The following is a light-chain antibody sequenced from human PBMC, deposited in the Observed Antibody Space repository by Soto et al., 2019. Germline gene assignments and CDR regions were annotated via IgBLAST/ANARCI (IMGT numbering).Light chain of an antibody. CDR1: QGISSY. J-gene: IGKJ5*01. CDR3: HQLNRYPHT. Sequence: DIQLTQSPSFLSASVGDRVTITCRASQGISSYLAWYQQIPGKAPNLLIYAASTLQSGVPSRLSGSGSGTELTLTISSLQPEDFATYYCHQLNRYPHTFGQGTRLEMK. CDR2: AAS. V-gene: IGKV1-9*01.